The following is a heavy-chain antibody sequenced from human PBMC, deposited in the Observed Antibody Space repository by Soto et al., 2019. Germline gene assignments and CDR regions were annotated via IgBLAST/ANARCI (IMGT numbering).Heavy chain of an antibody. V-gene: IGHV5-10-1*01. CDR2: IDPSGSYT. D-gene: IGHD3-22*01. CDR3: ARHSDYYDSSGGYYYGMDV. Sequence: GESLKISCKGSGYSFTSYWISWVRQMPGKGLEWMGRIDPSGSYTTYSPSFQGHVTIAADKSSSTAYLQWSSMKASYTDMYYCARHSDYYDSSGGYYYGMDVWGQGTTVTVSS. J-gene: IGHJ6*02. CDR1: GYSFTSYW.